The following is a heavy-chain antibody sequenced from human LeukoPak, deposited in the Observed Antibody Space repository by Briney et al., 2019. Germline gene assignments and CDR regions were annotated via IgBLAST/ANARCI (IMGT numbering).Heavy chain of an antibody. CDR2: ISIYSGNT. Sequence: SVNVSCKASGYTFTSHVLSWARQAPGQGLAWMGWISIYSGNTNYAQKFQDRISMTTDTSTSTAYMELRSLKSDDTAVYYCARDPGGTWGFDYWGQGALVTVSS. V-gene: IGHV1-18*01. CDR1: GYTFTSHV. J-gene: IGHJ4*02. CDR3: ARDPGGTWGFDY. D-gene: IGHD7-27*01.